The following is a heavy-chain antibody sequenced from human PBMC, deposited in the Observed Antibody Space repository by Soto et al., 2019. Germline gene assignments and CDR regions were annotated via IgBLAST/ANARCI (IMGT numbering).Heavy chain of an antibody. CDR1: EFTFKNYA. J-gene: IGHJ4*02. Sequence: GGSLRLSCAASEFTFKNYAMTWVRQAPGKGLEWVSLITGSDGRTYYADSVKGRFTISRDNSKNTLYLQMNSLRAEDPAVYYCARGPIVGATYFDYWGQGTRVTVSS. CDR2: ITGSDGRT. D-gene: IGHD1-26*01. V-gene: IGHV3-23*01. CDR3: ARGPIVGATYFDY.